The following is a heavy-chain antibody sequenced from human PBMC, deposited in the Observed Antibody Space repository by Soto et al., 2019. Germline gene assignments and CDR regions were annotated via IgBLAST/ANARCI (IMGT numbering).Heavy chain of an antibody. J-gene: IGHJ4*02. Sequence: PSETLSLTCTVSGGSISSGDYYWSWIRQPPGKGLEWIGYIYYSGSTYYNPSLKSRVTISVDTSKNQFSLKLSSVTAADTAVYYCARFLYYYGSGSTYIIDYWGQGTLVTVSS. V-gene: IGHV4-30-4*01. CDR2: IYYSGST. CDR3: ARFLYYYGSGSTYIIDY. D-gene: IGHD3-10*01. CDR1: GGSISSGDYY.